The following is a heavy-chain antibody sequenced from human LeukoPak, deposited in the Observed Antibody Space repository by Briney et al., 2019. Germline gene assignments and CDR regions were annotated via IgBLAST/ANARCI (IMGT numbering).Heavy chain of an antibody. CDR2: ISSSGSTI. CDR1: GFTFSDYY. D-gene: IGHD3-22*01. V-gene: IGHV3-11*04. J-gene: IGHJ4*02. Sequence: GGSLRLSCAASGFTFSDYYMSWIRQAPGKGLEWVSHISSSGSTIYYADSVKGRFTISRDNAKNSLYLQMNSLRAEDTAVYYCARDLYYYDSSGYPSGGYWGQGTLVTVSS. CDR3: ARDLYYYDSSGYPSGGY.